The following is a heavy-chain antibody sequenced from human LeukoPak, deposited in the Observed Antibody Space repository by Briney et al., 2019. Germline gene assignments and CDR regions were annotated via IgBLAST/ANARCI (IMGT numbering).Heavy chain of an antibody. J-gene: IGHJ4*02. CDR3: ARQYSYGSRAFDY. Sequence: GGSLRLSCAASGFTFSSYTMSWVRQAPGKGLEWVSTITTSNGNTYYADSVKGRFTVSRDNSKNTLFLQMNSLRAEDTAVYYCARQYSYGSRAFDYWGQGTLVTVSS. D-gene: IGHD5-18*01. CDR1: GFTFSSYT. CDR2: ITTSNGNT. V-gene: IGHV3-23*01.